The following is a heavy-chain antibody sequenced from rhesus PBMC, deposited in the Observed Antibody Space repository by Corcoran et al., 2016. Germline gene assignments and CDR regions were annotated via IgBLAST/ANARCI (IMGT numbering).Heavy chain of an antibody. D-gene: IGHD6-25*01. V-gene: IGHV4-122*02. CDR1: GYSISSGYG. Sequence: QLQLQESGPGLVKPSETLSLTCAVSGYSISSGYGWSWIRQPPGKGLEWIGYISYRRSTSYNTSIKRRVTISRHTSTDRFSWKLSSVTAADTAVYYCARVPYSRSFWYFDLWGPGTPIPISS. J-gene: IGHJ2*01. CDR3: ARVPYSRSFWYFDL. CDR2: ISYRRST.